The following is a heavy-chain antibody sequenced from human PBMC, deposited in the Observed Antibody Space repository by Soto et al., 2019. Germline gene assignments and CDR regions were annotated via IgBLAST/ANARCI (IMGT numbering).Heavy chain of an antibody. CDR2: IYHSGST. CDR1: SGSISSSNW. D-gene: IGHD6-6*01. J-gene: IGHJ5*02. CDR3: ARSYSSSSRHNWFDP. V-gene: IGHV4-4*02. Sequence: SETLSLTCAVSSGSISSSNWWSWVRQPPGKGLEWIGEIYHSGSTNYNPSLKSRVTISVDKSKNQFSLKLSSVTAADTAVYFCARSYSSSSRHNWFDPWGQGTLVTVSS.